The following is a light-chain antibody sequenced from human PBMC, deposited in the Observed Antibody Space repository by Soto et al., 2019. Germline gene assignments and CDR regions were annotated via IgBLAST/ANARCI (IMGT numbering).Light chain of an antibody. V-gene: IGKV1-5*03. CDR3: QHYNSYLET. CDR1: EFISKW. J-gene: IGKJ1*01. CDR2: QAS. Sequence: DIQITQSPSTLSASVGDRVTITCRASEFISKWLAWYQQKPGTAPKLLIYQASSLESGVPSRFSGSGSGTEVTLTITSLQPDDFATYNCQHYNSYLETFGQGTKVEIK.